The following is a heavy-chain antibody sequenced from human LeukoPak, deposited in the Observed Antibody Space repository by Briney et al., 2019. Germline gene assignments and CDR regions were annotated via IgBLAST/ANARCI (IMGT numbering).Heavy chain of an antibody. CDR1: GYTFTAYY. D-gene: IGHD6-19*01. V-gene: IGHV1-2*02. Sequence: PVASVKVSCKASGYTFTAYYIHWVRQAPGQGLEWMGWINPNSGGTVYAQNFQGRVTMTRDTSISTAYMELSRLRSDDTAVYYCARAGIAVASLDYWGQGTLVTVSS. CDR2: INPNSGGT. J-gene: IGHJ4*02. CDR3: ARAGIAVASLDY.